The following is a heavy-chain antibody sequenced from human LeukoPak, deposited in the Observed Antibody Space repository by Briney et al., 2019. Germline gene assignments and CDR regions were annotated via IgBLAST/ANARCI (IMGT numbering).Heavy chain of an antibody. Sequence: GSSVKVSCKASGYTFTGYYMHWVRQAPGQGLEWMGWINPSSGGTNYAQKFQGRVTMTRDTSISTAYMELSRLRSDDTAVYYCASCSSPTIPVDSWGQGTLVTVSS. V-gene: IGHV1-2*02. D-gene: IGHD6-13*01. CDR1: GYTFTGYY. CDR3: ASCSSPTIPVDS. J-gene: IGHJ4*02. CDR2: INPSSGGT.